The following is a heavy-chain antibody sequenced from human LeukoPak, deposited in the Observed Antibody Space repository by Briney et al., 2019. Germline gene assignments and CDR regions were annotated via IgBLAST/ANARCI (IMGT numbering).Heavy chain of an antibody. D-gene: IGHD3-22*01. V-gene: IGHV1-24*01. CDR3: ATRRYYDSSGYYSGVVDY. CDR2: FDPEDGET. J-gene: IGHJ4*02. CDR1: GYTLTELS. Sequence: ASVKVSCKVSGYTLTELSMHWVRQAPGKGLEWMGGFDPEDGETIYAQKFQGRVTMTEDTSTDTDYMELSSLRSEDTAVYYCATRRYYDSSGYYSGVVDYWGQGTLVTVSS.